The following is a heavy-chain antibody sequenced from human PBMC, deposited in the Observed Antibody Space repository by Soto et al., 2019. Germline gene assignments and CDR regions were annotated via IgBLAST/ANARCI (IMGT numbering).Heavy chain of an antibody. D-gene: IGHD3-3*01. CDR1: GFTFSSYA. Sequence: GGSLRLSCAASGFTFSSYAMSWVRQAPGKGLEWVSAISGSGGSTYYADSVKGRFTISRDNSKNTLYLQMNSLRAEDTAVYYCAKGGHYDFWSGYMEDYYYYYYMDVWGKGTTVTVSS. CDR3: AKGGHYDFWSGYMEDYYYYYYMDV. J-gene: IGHJ6*03. V-gene: IGHV3-23*01. CDR2: ISGSGGST.